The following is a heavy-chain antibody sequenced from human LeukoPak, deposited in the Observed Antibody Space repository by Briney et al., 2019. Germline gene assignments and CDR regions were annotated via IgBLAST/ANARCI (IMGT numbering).Heavy chain of an antibody. D-gene: IGHD5-24*01. J-gene: IGHJ4*02. V-gene: IGHV3-30*01. CDR3: VKDSTSDAYNSPFDY. Sequence: GRSLRLSCAASGFIFSSYTMHWVRQAPGKGLEWVAVISYVGSNEYYGDSVKGRFTISRDNSKNTLYLQMNSLRAEDTAVYYCVKDSTSDAYNSPFDYWGQGTLVTVSS. CDR1: GFIFSSYT. CDR2: ISYVGSNE.